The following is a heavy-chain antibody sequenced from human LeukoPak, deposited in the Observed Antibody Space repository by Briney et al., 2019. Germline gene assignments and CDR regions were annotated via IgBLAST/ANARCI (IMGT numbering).Heavy chain of an antibody. V-gene: IGHV1-69*05. CDR3: ARDLQVGATTAFDY. J-gene: IGHJ4*02. Sequence: SVKVSCKASGGTFLSYGVTWVRQAPGLGLEWMGSVIPILKTTNYSQKFQGRVTITTDESTSTAYMELSSLRSEDTAVYYCARDLQVGATTAFDYWGQGTLVTVSS. D-gene: IGHD1-26*01. CDR2: VIPILKTT. CDR1: GGTFLSYG.